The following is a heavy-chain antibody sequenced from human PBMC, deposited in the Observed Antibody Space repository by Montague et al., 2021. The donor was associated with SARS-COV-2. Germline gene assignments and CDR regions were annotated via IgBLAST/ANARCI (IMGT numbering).Heavy chain of an antibody. D-gene: IGHD3-22*01. J-gene: IGHJ6*02. CDR2: IYYRGST. CDR1: GGSISNYY. CDR3: ARGGGYYNYGLDV. V-gene: IGHV4-59*01. Sequence: SETLSLTCTASGGSISNYYWSWIRQPPGRGLEWIGYIYYRGSTDYSPSLKSRVTISLDTSKNQFSLKVTSVTAADTAVYYCARGGGYYNYGLDVWGPGTTVTVSS.